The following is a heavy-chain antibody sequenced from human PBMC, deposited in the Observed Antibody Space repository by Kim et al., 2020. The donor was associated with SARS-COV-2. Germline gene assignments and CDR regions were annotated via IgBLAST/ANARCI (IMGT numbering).Heavy chain of an antibody. V-gene: IGHV4-39*07. CDR2: IYYSGST. Sequence: SETLSLTCTVSGGSISSSSYYWGWIRQPPGKGLEWIGSIYYSGSTYYNPSLKSRVTISVDTSKNQFSLKLISVTAADTAVYYCARVEQWLVYFDYWGQGTLVTVSS. D-gene: IGHD6-19*01. J-gene: IGHJ4*02. CDR1: GGSISSSSYY. CDR3: ARVEQWLVYFDY.